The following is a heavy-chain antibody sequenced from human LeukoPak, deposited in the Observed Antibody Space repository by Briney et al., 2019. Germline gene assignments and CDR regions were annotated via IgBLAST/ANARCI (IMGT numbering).Heavy chain of an antibody. CDR1: GFTFSSYA. V-gene: IGHV3-23*01. CDR2: ISGSGVGSGTRT. J-gene: IGHJ4*02. Sequence: GGSLRLSCAASGFTFSSYAMSWVRQAPGKGLEWVSGISGSGVGSGTRTHYADSVKGRFTISRDNSKNTLYLQMNSLRAEDTAVYYCAKDTLEEMATMLLDYWGQGTLVTVSS. D-gene: IGHD5-24*01. CDR3: AKDTLEEMATMLLDY.